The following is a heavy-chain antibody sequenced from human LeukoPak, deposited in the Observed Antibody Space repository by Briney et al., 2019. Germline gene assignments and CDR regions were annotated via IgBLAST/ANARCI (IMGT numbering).Heavy chain of an antibody. CDR3: ARGYSYGYSFFDY. D-gene: IGHD5-18*01. CDR1: GYTFTSYA. Sequence: GASVKVSCKASGYTFTSYAMHWVRQAPGQRLEWMGWINAGNGNTKYSQKFQGRVTITRDTSASTAYMELSGLRSEDTAVYYCARGYSYGYSFFDYWGQGTLVTVSS. CDR2: INAGNGNT. V-gene: IGHV1-3*01. J-gene: IGHJ4*02.